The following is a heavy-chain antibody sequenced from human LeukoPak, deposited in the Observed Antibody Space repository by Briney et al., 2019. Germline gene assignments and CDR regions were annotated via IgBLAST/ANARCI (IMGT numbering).Heavy chain of an antibody. D-gene: IGHD3-10*01. CDR1: GYSFTGHY. CDR3: ARNLWFGESSYAFNI. CDR2: INPKSGGT. Sequence: ASVKVSCKASGYSFTGHYMHWVRQAPGHGLEWMGWINPKSGGTNYAQKFQGRVTMTRDTSISTAYMDMSSLRSDDTAVYYCARNLWFGESSYAFNIWGQGTMVTVSS. V-gene: IGHV1-2*02. J-gene: IGHJ3*02.